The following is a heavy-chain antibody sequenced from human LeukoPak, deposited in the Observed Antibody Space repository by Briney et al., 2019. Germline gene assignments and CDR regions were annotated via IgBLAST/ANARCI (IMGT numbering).Heavy chain of an antibody. D-gene: IGHD5-18*01. Sequence: SETLSLTCAVSGGSISSISSNNWAWIRQPPGKGLELIAAIHYTGSTYYNPSFMSRVTISVDTSKYQFSLKLNSLTATDTAVYYCARLPTGYPNWFDTWGQGILVTVSS. J-gene: IGHJ5*02. CDR2: IHYTGST. V-gene: IGHV4-39*01. CDR3: ARLPTGYPNWFDT. CDR1: GGSISSISSNN.